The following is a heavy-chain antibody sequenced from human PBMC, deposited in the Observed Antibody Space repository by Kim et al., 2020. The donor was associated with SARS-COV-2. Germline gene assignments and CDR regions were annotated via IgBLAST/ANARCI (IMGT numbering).Heavy chain of an antibody. CDR1: GGSFSGYY. J-gene: IGHJ5*02. CDR3: ARGGIVVVPAAIRGWFDP. V-gene: IGHV4-34*01. CDR2: INHSGST. D-gene: IGHD2-2*01. Sequence: SETLSLTCAVYGGSFSGYYWSWIRQPPGKGLEWIGEINHSGSTNYNPSLKSRVTISVDTSKNQFSLKLSSVTAADTAVYYCARGGIVVVPAAIRGWFDPWGQGTLVTVSS.